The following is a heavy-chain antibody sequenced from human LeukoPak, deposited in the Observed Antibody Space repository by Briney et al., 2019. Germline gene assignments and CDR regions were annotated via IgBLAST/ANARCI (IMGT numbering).Heavy chain of an antibody. CDR2: ISGSGGST. D-gene: IGHD6-13*01. CDR1: GFTFSTYA. Sequence: PGGSLRLSCAASGFTFSTYAMSWVRQAPGKGLEWVSAISGSGGSTYYADSVRGRFTISRDNSKNTLYLQMNSLRAEDTSIYFCAKALEQETVIALDSWGQGTLVTVSS. CDR3: AKALEQETVIALDS. J-gene: IGHJ4*02. V-gene: IGHV3-23*01.